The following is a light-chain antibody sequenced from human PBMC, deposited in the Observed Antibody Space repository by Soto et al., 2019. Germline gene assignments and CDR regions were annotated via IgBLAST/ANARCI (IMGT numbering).Light chain of an antibody. J-gene: IGKJ2*01. V-gene: IGKV1-33*01. Sequence: DIQLTQSPSSLSASVGDRVTITCRASQVIPAYLNWYQQKPGKAPKLVIYDTSNLEIGVPSRFGGGGSGTDFTFTITGLQPEDYATYYCQQYESLPYPFGQGTKL. CDR3: QQYESLPYP. CDR1: QVIPAY. CDR2: DTS.